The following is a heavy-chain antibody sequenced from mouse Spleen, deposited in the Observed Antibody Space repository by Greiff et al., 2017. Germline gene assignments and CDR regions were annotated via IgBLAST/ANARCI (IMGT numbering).Heavy chain of an antibody. Sequence: EVKVVESGGGLVKLGGSLKLSCAASGFTFSSYAMSWVRQTPEKRLEWVATISSGGGNTYYPDSVKGRFTISRDNAKNTLYLQMSSLKSEDTAMYYCAREGATVVATDAMDYWGQGTSVTVSS. V-gene: IGHV5-9*04. J-gene: IGHJ4*01. CDR2: ISSGGGNT. D-gene: IGHD1-1*01. CDR3: AREGATVVATDAMDY. CDR1: GFTFSSYA.